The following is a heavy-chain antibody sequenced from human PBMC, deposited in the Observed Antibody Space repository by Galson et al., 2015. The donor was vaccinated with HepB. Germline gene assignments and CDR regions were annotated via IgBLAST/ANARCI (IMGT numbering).Heavy chain of an antibody. V-gene: IGHV3-21*01. Sequence: SLRLSCAASGFIFNYYSMNWVRQAPGKGLEWVSSISSNSTYIYYAEFVMGRFIISRDNAKSSLYLQMNSLRDEDTAMYFCARGPGLEFDFWGQGALVTVSS. D-gene: IGHD5/OR15-5a*01. CDR2: ISSNSTYI. CDR3: ARGPGLEFDF. CDR1: GFIFNYYS. J-gene: IGHJ4*02.